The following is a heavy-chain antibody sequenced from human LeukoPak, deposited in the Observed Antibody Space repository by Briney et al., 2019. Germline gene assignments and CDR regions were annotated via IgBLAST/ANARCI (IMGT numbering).Heavy chain of an antibody. J-gene: IGHJ5*02. CDR1: GGSISTYY. CDR2: IYYSGST. V-gene: IGHV4-59*01. D-gene: IGHD3-22*01. Sequence: PETLSLTCIVSGGSISTYYWNWIRQPPGKGLEWIGYIYYSGSTNYNPSLKSRVTISIDTSKNQFSLNLTSVTAADTAVYYCARAGYYYDSMGETWGQGILVTVSS. CDR3: ARAGYYYDSMGET.